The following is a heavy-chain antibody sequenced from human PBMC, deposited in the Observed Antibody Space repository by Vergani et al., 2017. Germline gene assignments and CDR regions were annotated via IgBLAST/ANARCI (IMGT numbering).Heavy chain of an antibody. Sequence: EVQLLESGGGLVQPGGSLRLSCAASGFTFSSYAMSWVRQAPGKGLEWVSAISGSGGSTYYADSVKGRFTISRDNSKNTLYLQMNSLRAEDTAVYYCAKDKGDSSGWRNNWFDPWGQGTLVTVSS. J-gene: IGHJ5*02. V-gene: IGHV3-23*01. CDR1: GFTFSSYA. CDR3: AKDKGDSSGWRNNWFDP. D-gene: IGHD6-19*01. CDR2: ISGSGGST.